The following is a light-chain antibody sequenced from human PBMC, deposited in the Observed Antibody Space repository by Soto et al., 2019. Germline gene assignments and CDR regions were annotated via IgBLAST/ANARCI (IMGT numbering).Light chain of an antibody. V-gene: IGKV3-15*01. CDR2: GAA. CDR3: QQYNTWTCA. CDR1: QTISTN. Sequence: EIVMTQYPATLSVSPGARATLSCRASQTISTNVAWYQHKPGQPPSLLIYGAATRATGVPARFSGSWSGTLFSLTIASLQSEDFAVYYCQQYNTWTCACGQGTKV. J-gene: IGKJ1*01.